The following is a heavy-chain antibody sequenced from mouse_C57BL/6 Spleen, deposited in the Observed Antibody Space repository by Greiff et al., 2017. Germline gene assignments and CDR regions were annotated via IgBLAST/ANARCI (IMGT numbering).Heavy chain of an antibody. CDR3: ARSTTVVAPWAMDY. D-gene: IGHD1-1*01. J-gene: IGHJ4*01. CDR1: GYTFTDYY. CDR2: INPNNGGT. Sequence: EVQLQQSGPELVKPGASVKISCKASGYTFTDYYMNWVKQSHGKSLEWIGDINPNNGGTSYNQKFKGKATLTVDKSSSTAYMELRSLTSEDSAVYYCARSTTVVAPWAMDYWGQGTSVTVSS. V-gene: IGHV1-26*01.